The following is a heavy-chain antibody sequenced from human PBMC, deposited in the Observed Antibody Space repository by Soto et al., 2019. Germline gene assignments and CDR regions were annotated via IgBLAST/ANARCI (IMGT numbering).Heavy chain of an antibody. CDR3: AGDHGLMGTNDAFDI. V-gene: IGHV1-3*01. D-gene: IGHD1-1*01. CDR1: GYTFTTYA. J-gene: IGHJ3*02. CDR2: INADNGNT. Sequence: QVQRVQSGAEVKKPGASVKVSCKASGYTFTTYAMHWVRQAPGQRLEWMGWINADNGNTKYSQKFQGRVTITRDKSASTAYMELTSLRSEDTAVYYCAGDHGLMGTNDAFDIWGQGTMVTVSS.